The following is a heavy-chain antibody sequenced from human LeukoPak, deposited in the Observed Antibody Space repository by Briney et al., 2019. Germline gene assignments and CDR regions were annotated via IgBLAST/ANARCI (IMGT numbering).Heavy chain of an antibody. Sequence: GGSLRLSCAASGFTFSRYAMSWVRQAPGEGLEWVSAISGSGSTTYYADSVKGRFTISRDNSKNTLYLQMNSLRVEDTAVYYCAKDWCIDYWGQGTLVTVSS. V-gene: IGHV3-23*01. CDR3: AKDWCIDY. J-gene: IGHJ4*02. CDR1: GFTFSRYA. CDR2: ISGSGSTT. D-gene: IGHD2-8*01.